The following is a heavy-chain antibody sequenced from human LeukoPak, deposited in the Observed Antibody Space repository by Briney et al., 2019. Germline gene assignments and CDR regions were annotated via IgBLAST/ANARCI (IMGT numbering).Heavy chain of an antibody. CDR2: TNPNSGNT. CDR3: ARGDYEYYYYYYMDV. D-gene: IGHD4-17*01. CDR1: GGTFTSYD. J-gene: IGHJ6*03. V-gene: IGHV1-8*03. Sequence: ASVKVSCKASGGTFTSYDINWVRQAPGQWLEWMGWTNPNSGNTGYAQKFQGRVTITRNTSISTAYMELSSLRSEDTAVYYCARGDYEYYYYYYMDVWGKGTTVTVSS.